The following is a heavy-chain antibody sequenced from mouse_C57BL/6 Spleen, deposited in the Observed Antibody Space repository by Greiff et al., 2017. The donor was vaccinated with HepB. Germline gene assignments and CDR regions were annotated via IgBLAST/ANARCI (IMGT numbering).Heavy chain of an antibody. V-gene: IGHV3-6*01. Sequence: VQLQQSGPGLVKPSQSLSLTCSVTGYSITSGYYWNWIRQFPGNKLEWMGYISYDGSNNYNPSLKNRISITRDTSKNQFFLKLNSVTTEDTATYYCARESYGYDGAWFAYWGQGTLVTVSA. CDR1: GYSITSGYY. CDR2: ISYDGSN. CDR3: ARESYGYDGAWFAY. D-gene: IGHD2-2*01. J-gene: IGHJ3*01.